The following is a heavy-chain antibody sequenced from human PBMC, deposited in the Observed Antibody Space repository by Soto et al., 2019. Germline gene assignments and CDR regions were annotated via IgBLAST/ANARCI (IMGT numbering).Heavy chain of an antibody. CDR3: TRARDSRSSSGVNYYSNGMDV. CDR2: IRSKAYVGTT. D-gene: IGHD6-19*01. V-gene: IGHV3-49*03. J-gene: IGHJ6*04. CDR1: GFTFDDYA. Sequence: GGSLRLSCTASGFTFDDYAMSWFRQAPGKGLGWVGFIRSKAYVGTTQYAASVKGRFTISSDDSKSIAYLQMNSLKTEVTTVYYCTRARDSRSSSGVNYYSNGMDVWGKGTTVTVSS.